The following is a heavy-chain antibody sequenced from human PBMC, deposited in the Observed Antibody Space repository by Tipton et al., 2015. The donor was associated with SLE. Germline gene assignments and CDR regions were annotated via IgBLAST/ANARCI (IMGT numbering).Heavy chain of an antibody. CDR1: GDSVSSYY. D-gene: IGHD3-3*01. CDR3: ARRFLEWPSPGWFDP. V-gene: IGHV4-39*01. J-gene: IGHJ5*02. Sequence: TLSLTCTVSGDSVSSYYWGWIRQPPGKGLEWIGHIFHRGTTYYNPSLKSRLSISVDTSNNQFSLKLTSVAAADTAVYYCARRFLEWPSPGWFDPWGQGTLVTVSS. CDR2: IFHRGTT.